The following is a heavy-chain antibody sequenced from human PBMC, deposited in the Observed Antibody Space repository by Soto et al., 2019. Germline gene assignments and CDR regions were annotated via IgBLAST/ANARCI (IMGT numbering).Heavy chain of an antibody. CDR1: GGSFSTYG. J-gene: IGHJ4*02. V-gene: IGHV1-69*13. D-gene: IGHD4-17*01. CDR3: ARELDPYYGGNSLSLDY. CDR2: IIPKFGTT. Sequence: GAAVKVSCKASGGSFSTYGINWVRLAPGQGLEWMGGIIPKFGTTNYAQTFRGRVTITADESTNTAYMELNYLRSEDTAVYFCARELDPYYGGNSLSLDYWGQGTLVTVSS.